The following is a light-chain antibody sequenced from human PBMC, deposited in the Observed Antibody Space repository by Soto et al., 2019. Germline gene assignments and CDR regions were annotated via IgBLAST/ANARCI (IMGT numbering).Light chain of an antibody. Sequence: EVVLTQSPGTLSLSRGERVTLSCRASERIYSAYLGWYQQKPSQAPRLLIYGTSSKTTDIPDRFSGSESGTDCTLTISRLEPEDCAVYYCQQYGNSPITFGQGTRLEIK. J-gene: IGKJ5*01. CDR1: ERIYSAY. V-gene: IGKV3-20*01. CDR2: GTS. CDR3: QQYGNSPIT.